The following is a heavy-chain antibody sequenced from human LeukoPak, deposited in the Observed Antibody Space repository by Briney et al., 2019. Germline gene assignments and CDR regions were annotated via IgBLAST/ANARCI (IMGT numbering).Heavy chain of an antibody. D-gene: IGHD3-22*01. J-gene: IGHJ3*02. CDR3: AKCDHYYDNSGYRAFDI. V-gene: IGHV3-48*03. CDR1: GFTFSSYE. Sequence: PGGSLRLSCAASGFTFSSYEMNWVRQAPGKGLEWVSYISSSGSTIYYADSVKGRFTISRDNAKNSLYLQMNSLRAEDTAVYYCAKCDHYYDNSGYRAFDIWGQGTMVTVSS. CDR2: ISSSGSTI.